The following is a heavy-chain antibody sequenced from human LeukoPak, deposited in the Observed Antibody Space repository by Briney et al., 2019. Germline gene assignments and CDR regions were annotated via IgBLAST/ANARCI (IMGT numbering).Heavy chain of an antibody. CDR3: AKDVCSSTSCYRPGLL. Sequence: ASVKVSCKASGYTFTSYDINWVRQATGQGLEWMGWMNPNSGNTGYAQKFQGRVTITRNTSISTAYMELSSLRSEDTAVYYCAKDVCSSTSCYRPGLLWGQGTLVTVSS. V-gene: IGHV1-8*03. J-gene: IGHJ4*02. D-gene: IGHD2-2*01. CDR2: MNPNSGNT. CDR1: GYTFTSYD.